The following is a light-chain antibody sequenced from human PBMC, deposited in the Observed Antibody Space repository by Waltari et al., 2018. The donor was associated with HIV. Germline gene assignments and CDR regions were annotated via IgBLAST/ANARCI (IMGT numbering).Light chain of an antibody. CDR2: RNN. CDR1: NAHIGSIF. V-gene: IGLV1-47*01. CDR3: AAWDDSLSGLV. Sequence: QSFLTQAPSASGTPGQRVTISCFGTNAHIGSIFVYWYQQVPGGAAKLLIYRNNQRPSGFPDRFPGSKSVPSASLAISGLRSEDEADYYCAAWDDSLSGLVFGGRTKLTVL. J-gene: IGLJ2*01.